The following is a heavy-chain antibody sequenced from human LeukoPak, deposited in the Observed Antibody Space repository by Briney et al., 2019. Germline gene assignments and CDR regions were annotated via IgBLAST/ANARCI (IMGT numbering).Heavy chain of an antibody. V-gene: IGHV4-59*01. D-gene: IGHD3-10*01. CDR1: GFTFSSYA. J-gene: IGHJ5*02. Sequence: GSLRLSCAASGFTFSSYAMSWVRQPPGKGLEWIGYIYYSGSTNYNPSLKSRVTISVDTSKNQFSLKLSSVTAADTAVYYCASSYGSGSYYPWGQGTLVTVSS. CDR2: IYYSGST. CDR3: ASSYGSGSYYP.